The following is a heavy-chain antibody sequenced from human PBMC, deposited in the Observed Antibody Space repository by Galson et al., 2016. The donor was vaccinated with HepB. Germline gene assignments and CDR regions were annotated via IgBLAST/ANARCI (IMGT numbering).Heavy chain of an antibody. J-gene: IGHJ3*02. Sequence: SLRLSCAASGFSFSGYGMHWVRQAPGKGLEWVAVISYDGYKTYYADSVKGRFSISRDNYKNSVSLQINSLRTEDTAVYYCAKADTGYIWDPIDMWGQGTRVTVSP. V-gene: IGHV3-30*18. CDR2: ISYDGYKT. D-gene: IGHD5-12*01. CDR1: GFSFSGYG. CDR3: AKADTGYIWDPIDM.